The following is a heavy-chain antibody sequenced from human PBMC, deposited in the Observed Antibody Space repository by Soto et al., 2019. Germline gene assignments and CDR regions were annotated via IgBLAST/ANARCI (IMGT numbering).Heavy chain of an antibody. J-gene: IGHJ6*02. D-gene: IGHD3-3*01. CDR2: INPSGGST. Sequence: GASVKVSCKASGYTFTSYYMHWVRQAPGQGLEWMGIINPSGGSTSYAQKFQGRVTMTRDTSTSTVYMELSSLRSEDTAVYYCARDRVGSFLEWLSHMDYYYGMDVWGQGTTVTVSS. CDR3: ARDRVGSFLEWLSHMDYYYGMDV. V-gene: IGHV1-46*01. CDR1: GYTFTSYY.